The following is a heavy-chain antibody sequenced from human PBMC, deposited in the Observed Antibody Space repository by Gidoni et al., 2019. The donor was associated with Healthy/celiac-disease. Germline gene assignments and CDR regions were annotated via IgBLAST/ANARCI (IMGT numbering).Heavy chain of an antibody. CDR1: GGTFSNYA. CDR2: IIPSFDIA. CDR3: ARERGPQFLDAFDI. V-gene: IGHV1-69*01. J-gene: IGHJ3*02. Sequence: QVQLVQSGAEVKKPGSSVTVYCKASGGTFSNYAISWVRQAPGQGLEWMGGIIPSFDIANYAQKFHGRVTIPADEATSAAYMELSSLRSEDTAVYYCARERGPQFLDAFDILGQGTMVTVSS. D-gene: IGHD3-10*01.